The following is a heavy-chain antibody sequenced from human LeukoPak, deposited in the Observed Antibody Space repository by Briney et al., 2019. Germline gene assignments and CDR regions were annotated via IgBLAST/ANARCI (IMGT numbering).Heavy chain of an antibody. CDR2: INPNSGGT. CDR1: GYTFTGYY. V-gene: IGHV1-2*02. D-gene: IGHD3-22*01. J-gene: IGHJ6*03. CDR3: ARVGYDSSGYYYRLYYYYYYMDV. Sequence: GASVKVSCKASGYTFTGYYMHWVRQAPGQGLEWMGWINPNSGGTNYAQKFQGRVTMTRDTSISTAYMELSRLTSDDTAVYYCARVGYDSSGYYYRLYYYYYYMDVWGKGTTVTVSS.